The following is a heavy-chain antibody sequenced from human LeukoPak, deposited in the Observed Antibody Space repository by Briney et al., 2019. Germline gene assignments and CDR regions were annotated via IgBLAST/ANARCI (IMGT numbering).Heavy chain of an antibody. V-gene: IGHV1-2*02. CDR1: AYTFTAYY. D-gene: IGHD2/OR15-2a*01. CDR2: INPYSGTT. J-gene: IGHJ4*02. CDR3: ARGGTAEYYIYFAY. Sequence: ASVKVSCKTSAYTFTAYYIHWVRQAPGRGLEWMGWINPYSGTTNYAQNFQGRVTMTRDTSISTAYMELSSLISDDTAVYFCARGGTAEYYIYFAYWGQGSLVIVSS.